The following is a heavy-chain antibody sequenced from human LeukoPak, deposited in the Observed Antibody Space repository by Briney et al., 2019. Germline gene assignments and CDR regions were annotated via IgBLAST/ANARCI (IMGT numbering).Heavy chain of an antibody. V-gene: IGHV1-69*13. J-gene: IGHJ4*02. D-gene: IGHD6-13*01. CDR2: IIPIFGTA. CDR1: GGTFSSYA. Sequence: ASVMVSCKASGGTFSSYAISWVRQAPGQGLEWMGGIIPIFGTANYAQKFQGRVTITADESTSTAYMELSSLRSEDMAVYYCARGAYSSSWYLFDYWGQGTLVTVSS. CDR3: ARGAYSSSWYLFDY.